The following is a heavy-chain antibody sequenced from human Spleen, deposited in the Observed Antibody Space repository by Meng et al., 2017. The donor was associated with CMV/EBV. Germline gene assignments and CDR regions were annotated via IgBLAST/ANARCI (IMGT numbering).Heavy chain of an antibody. CDR1: GYTFTSYY. V-gene: IGHV1-2*02. Sequence: ASVKVSCKASGYTFTSYYMHGVRQAPGQGLEWMGWINPNNGGTKSAQKFQGRVTMTSDTSVSTDYMELGRLQYHDSAVYYCATPQGYCTNNVCYLSWFDPWGQGTMVTVSS. CDR2: INPNNGGT. CDR3: ATPQGYCTNNVCYLSWFDP. J-gene: IGHJ5*02. D-gene: IGHD2-8*01.